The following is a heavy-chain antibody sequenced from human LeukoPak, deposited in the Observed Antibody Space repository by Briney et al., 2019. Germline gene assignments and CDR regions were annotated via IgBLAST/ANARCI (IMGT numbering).Heavy chain of an antibody. CDR1: GITLSNYG. D-gene: IGHD3-10*01. J-gene: IGHJ4*02. Sequence: GGSLRLSCAVSGITLSNYGMSWVRQAPGKGLEWVAGISDSGGRTNYADSVKGRFTISRDNPKNTLYLQMNSLRAEDTAVYFCTKRGVVIRLILVGFHKEAYYFDSWGQGALVTVSS. CDR2: ISDSGGRT. V-gene: IGHV3-23*01. CDR3: TKRGVVIRLILVGFHKEAYYFDS.